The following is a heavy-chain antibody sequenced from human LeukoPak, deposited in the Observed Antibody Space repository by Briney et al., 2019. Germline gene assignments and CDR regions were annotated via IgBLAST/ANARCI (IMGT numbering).Heavy chain of an antibody. V-gene: IGHV3-30-3*01. CDR2: ISYDGGTE. Sequence: GRSLRLSCAASGFTFRNYPLHWVRQAPGKGLEWVALISYDGGTEDYAVSVKGRFTISRDYSKDTVYLQMNSLRTEDTAIYYCARDIMILVPKYYFDLWGQGTLVTVSS. J-gene: IGHJ4*02. D-gene: IGHD2-8*02. CDR1: GFTFRNYP. CDR3: ARDIMILVPKYYFDL.